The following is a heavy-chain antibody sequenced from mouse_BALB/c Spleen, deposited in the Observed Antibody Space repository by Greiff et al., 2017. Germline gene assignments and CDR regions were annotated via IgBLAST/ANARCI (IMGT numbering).Heavy chain of an antibody. CDR3: ARYDGFYAMDY. V-gene: IGHV1S81*02. J-gene: IGHJ4*01. CDR2: INPSNGRT. D-gene: IGHD2-3*01. CDR1: GYTFTSYW. Sequence: QVQLKQPGAELVKPGASVKLSCKASGYTFTSYWMHWVKQRPGQGLEWIGEINPSNGRTNYNEKFKSKATLTVDKSSSTAYMQLSSLTSEDSAVYYCARYDGFYAMDYWGQGTSVTVSS.